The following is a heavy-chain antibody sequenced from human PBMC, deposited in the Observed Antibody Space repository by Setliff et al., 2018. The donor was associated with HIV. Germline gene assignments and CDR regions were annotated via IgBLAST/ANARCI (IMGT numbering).Heavy chain of an antibody. CDR1: GGSIRNEDYF. CDR2: FYTSGST. J-gene: IGHJ6*03. D-gene: IGHD2-2*01. V-gene: IGHV4-4*07. CDR3: ARDLLGYCSSTSCHSHYMDV. Sequence: SETLSLTCTVSGGSIRNEDYFWSWIRQPAGKGLEWIGRFYTSGSTNYSPPFKSRVTISEGTSENQFSLKLSSVTAADTAVYYCARDLLGYCSSTSCHSHYMDVWGKGTTVTVSS.